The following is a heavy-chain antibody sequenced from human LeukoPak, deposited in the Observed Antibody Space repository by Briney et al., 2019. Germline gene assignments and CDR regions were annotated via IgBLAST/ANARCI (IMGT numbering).Heavy chain of an antibody. J-gene: IGHJ3*02. D-gene: IGHD1-1*01. CDR3: ATDPGAGTTAFLAFDI. Sequence: ASVKVSCKVSGYTLTELSMHWVRHAPGKGLELMGGFDPEDGETIYAQKFQGRVTMTEDTSTDTAYMELSSLRSEDTAVYYCATDPGAGTTAFLAFDIWGQGTMVTVSS. V-gene: IGHV1-24*01. CDR1: GYTLTELS. CDR2: FDPEDGET.